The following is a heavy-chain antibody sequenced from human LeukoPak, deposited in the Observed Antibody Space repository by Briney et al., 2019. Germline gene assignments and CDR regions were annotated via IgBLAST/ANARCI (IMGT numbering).Heavy chain of an antibody. Sequence: PGGSLRLSCAASGFTSSNYWMHWVRQAPGKGLVWVSRINGDSSTTAYADSVKGRFTISRDNAKNTAYLQINSLRAEDTAVYYCVRLKGGYWGQGTLVTVSS. D-gene: IGHD1-26*01. V-gene: IGHV3-74*01. CDR3: VRLKGGY. CDR2: INGDSSTT. J-gene: IGHJ4*02. CDR1: GFTSSNYW.